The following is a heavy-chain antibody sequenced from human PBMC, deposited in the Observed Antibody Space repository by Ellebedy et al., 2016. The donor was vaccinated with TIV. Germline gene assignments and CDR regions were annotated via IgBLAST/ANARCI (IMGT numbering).Heavy chain of an antibody. J-gene: IGHJ4*02. CDR2: IVPILDLA. CDR1: GGTFSNYA. CDR3: ARDILTGYFFDL. Sequence: AASVKVSCKASGGTFSNYAFSWVRQAPGQGLEWMGRIVPILDLADYAQKFQSRVAITADKSTSPASMELSSMRSEDPAVYYCARDILTGYFFDLWGQGTLVTVSS. D-gene: IGHD3-9*01. V-gene: IGHV1-69*04.